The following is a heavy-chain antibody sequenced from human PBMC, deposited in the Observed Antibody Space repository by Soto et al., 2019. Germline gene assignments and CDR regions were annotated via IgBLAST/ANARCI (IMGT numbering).Heavy chain of an antibody. CDR1: GFTFSSYG. J-gene: IGHJ6*02. Sequence: PGGSLRLSCAASGFTFSSYGMHWVRQAPSKGLEWVAVISYDGSNKYYADSVKGRFTISRDNSKNTLYLQMNSLRAEDTAVYYCAKGHGPGRSYPYYYYGMDVWGQGTTVTVSS. CDR2: ISYDGSNK. D-gene: IGHD3-10*01. V-gene: IGHV3-30*18. CDR3: AKGHGPGRSYPYYYYGMDV.